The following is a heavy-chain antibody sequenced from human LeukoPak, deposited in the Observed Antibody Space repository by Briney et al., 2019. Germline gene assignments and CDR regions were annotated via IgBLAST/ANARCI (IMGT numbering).Heavy chain of an antibody. D-gene: IGHD1-26*01. J-gene: IGHJ4*02. Sequence: GGSLRLSCAAPGFMFSNYWMSWVRQAPGKGLEWVANLKQNGGEKVYVDSVKGRFTISRDNDKNSLDLQMHSLRVEDTAVYYCARVGRGLVAAGPEKQFDYWGQGTLVTVSS. V-gene: IGHV3-7*04. CDR2: LKQNGGEK. CDR3: ARVGRGLVAAGPEKQFDY. CDR1: GFMFSNYW.